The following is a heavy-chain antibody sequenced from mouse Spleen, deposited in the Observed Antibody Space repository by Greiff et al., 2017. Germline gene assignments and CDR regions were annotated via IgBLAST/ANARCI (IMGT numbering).Heavy chain of an antibody. D-gene: IGHD1-1*01. CDR1: GYTFTSYD. Sequence: QVQLQQSGAELMKPGASVKLSCKATGYTFTSYDINWVKQRPGQGLEWIGWIYPRDGSTKYNEKFKGKATSTVDTSSSTAYMELHSLTSEDSAVYFCARRFHYYDGSYIDYWGQGTTLTVSS. CDR3: ARRFHYYDGSYIDY. J-gene: IGHJ2*01. CDR2: IYPRDGST. V-gene: IGHV1-85*01.